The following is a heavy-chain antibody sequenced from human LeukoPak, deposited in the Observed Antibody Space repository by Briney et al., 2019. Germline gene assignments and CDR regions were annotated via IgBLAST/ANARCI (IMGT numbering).Heavy chain of an antibody. CDR1: GFTFSNYE. CDR3: ARDDMGYCSGGSCYSDDYYYGMDV. J-gene: IGHJ6*02. V-gene: IGHV3-48*03. D-gene: IGHD2-15*01. CDR2: ISASGNPM. Sequence: VQPGGSLRLSCAASGFTFSNYEMNWVRQAPGKGLEWISYISASGNPMFYADSVKGRFTISRDNAKNSLYLQMNSLRAEDTAVYYCARDDMGYCSGGSCYSDDYYYGMDVWGQGTTVTVSS.